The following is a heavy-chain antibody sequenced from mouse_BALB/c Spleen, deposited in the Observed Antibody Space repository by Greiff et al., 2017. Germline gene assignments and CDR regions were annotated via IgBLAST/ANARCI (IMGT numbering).Heavy chain of an antibody. CDR3: ASHGYFAY. CDR1: GFAFSSYD. CDR2: ISSGGGST. Sequence: EVMLVESGGGLVKPGGSLKLSCAASGFAFSSYDMSWVRQTPEKRLEWVAYISSGGGSTYYPDTVKGRFTISRDNSKNTLYLQMSSLTSEDTAMCYCASHGYFAYWGQGTTLTVSS. V-gene: IGHV5-12-1*01. J-gene: IGHJ2*01.